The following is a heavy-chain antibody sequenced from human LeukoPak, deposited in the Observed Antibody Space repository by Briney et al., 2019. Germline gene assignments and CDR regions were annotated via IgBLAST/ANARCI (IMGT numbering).Heavy chain of an antibody. CDR1: GGTFSSYT. V-gene: IGHV1-69*02. D-gene: IGHD4-11*01. CDR2: IIPILGIA. CDR3: ARGSNYDYYYMDV. Sequence: GASVKVSCKASGGTFSSYTISWVRQAPGQGLKWMGRIIPILGIANYAQKFQGRVTITADKSTSTAYMELSSLRSEDTAGYYCARGSNYDYYYMDVWGKGTTVTVSS. J-gene: IGHJ6*03.